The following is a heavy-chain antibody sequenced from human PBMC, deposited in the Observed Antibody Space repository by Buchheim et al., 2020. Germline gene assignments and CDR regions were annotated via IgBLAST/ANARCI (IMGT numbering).Heavy chain of an antibody. CDR2: INPSGGSR. V-gene: IGHV1-46*03. J-gene: IGHJ4*02. CDR1: GYTFTSYY. Sequence: QVQLVQSGAEVKKPGASVKVSCKASGYTFTSYYMHWVRQAPGQGLEWMGIINPSGGSRNYTQKFQGRVTMTRTTPTSTLNMELSSLRSEDTAVYYCARGDGGGLLIDYWGQGT. CDR3: ARGDGGGLLIDY. D-gene: IGHD3-16*01.